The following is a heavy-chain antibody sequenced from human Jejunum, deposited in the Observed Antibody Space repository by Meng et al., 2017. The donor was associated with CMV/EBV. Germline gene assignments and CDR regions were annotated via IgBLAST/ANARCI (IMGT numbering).Heavy chain of an antibody. D-gene: IGHD6-13*01. V-gene: IGHV3-30*04. CDR1: GFTFSNFA. CDR2: VSYDGNNK. J-gene: IGHJ5*02. CDR3: ATQSSSWYRGWFDP. Sequence: GFTFSNFAMKWVRQAPGKGLEWVANVSYDGNNKYYGDSVRGRFSVSRDNSKNTLYLQMNSLKADDTATYYCATQSSSWYRGWFDPWGQGARVTVSS.